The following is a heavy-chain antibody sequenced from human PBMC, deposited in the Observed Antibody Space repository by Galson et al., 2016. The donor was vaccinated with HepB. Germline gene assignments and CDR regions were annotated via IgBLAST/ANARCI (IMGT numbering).Heavy chain of an antibody. Sequence: QSGAEVTKPGESLKISCKGSGSSFTSYWIGWVRQMSGKGLEWMGMTYGGASDSRYSPSFQGQVTISVDTSITTAYLQWSSLKASDNAMYYCARLLWGTNGWYQPDCWGQGTLVTVSS. CDR3: ARLLWGTNGWYQPDC. D-gene: IGHD6-19*01. V-gene: IGHV5-51*01. J-gene: IGHJ4*02. CDR1: GSSFTSYW. CDR2: TYGGASDS.